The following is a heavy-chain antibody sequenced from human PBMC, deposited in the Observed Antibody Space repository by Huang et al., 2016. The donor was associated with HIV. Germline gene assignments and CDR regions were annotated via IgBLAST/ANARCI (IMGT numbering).Heavy chain of an antibody. CDR1: GVYFSYYA. V-gene: IGHV3-30*18. D-gene: IGHD3-16*01. Sequence: QVQLVESGGVVVKHGRSLRLSCAASGVYFSYYAMHWVRQAPGKGLEWVEIITFHGSNEFYADSVKGRFIISRDDSKNTVYLQMNSLNSEDTAVYYCAKGGDGKLTVDYWGQGTLVTVSS. J-gene: IGHJ4*02. CDR3: AKGGDGKLTVDY. CDR2: ITFHGSNE.